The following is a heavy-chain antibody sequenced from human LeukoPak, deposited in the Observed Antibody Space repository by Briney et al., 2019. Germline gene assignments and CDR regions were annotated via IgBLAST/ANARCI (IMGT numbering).Heavy chain of an antibody. CDR2: IFHSGST. CDR1: GASFSGYS. Sequence: SETLSLTCAVSGASFSGYSWSWVRQPPGKGLEWIGDIFHSGSTIYNPSLKSRVTISVDTSRNHFSLKLTSVTAEDTAVYYCAVRSIAVAGTAFDYWGQGTLVTVSS. J-gene: IGHJ4*02. CDR3: AVRSIAVAGTAFDY. D-gene: IGHD6-19*01. V-gene: IGHV4-34*12.